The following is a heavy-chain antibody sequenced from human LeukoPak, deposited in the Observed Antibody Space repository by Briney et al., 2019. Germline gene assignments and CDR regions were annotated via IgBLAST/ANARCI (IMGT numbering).Heavy chain of an antibody. CDR2: IEGTGGGT. D-gene: IGHD1-26*01. Sequence: GGSLRLSCAASGLTFSSYAMSWVRQAPGKGLEWVSAIEGTGGGTFYADSVKGRFTISRDSSKNTLYLLLNSLRAEDTAVYYCAKDQGGNSGSFHYWGQGTLVTVSS. CDR3: AKDQGGNSGSFHY. CDR1: GLTFSSYA. V-gene: IGHV3-23*01. J-gene: IGHJ4*02.